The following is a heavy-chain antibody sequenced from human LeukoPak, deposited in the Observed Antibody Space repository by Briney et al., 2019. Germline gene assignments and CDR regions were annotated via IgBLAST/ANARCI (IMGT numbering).Heavy chain of an antibody. CDR2: IIPIFGTA. V-gene: IGHV1-69*06. Sequence: GASVKVSCKASGGTFSSYAISWVRQAPGQGLEWMGGIIPIFGTANYAQKFQGRVTITADKSTSTAYMELGSLRSEDTAVYYCAREGSGMVRGVFDPWGQGTLVTVSS. CDR1: GGTFSSYA. J-gene: IGHJ5*02. CDR3: AREGSGMVRGVFDP. D-gene: IGHD3-10*01.